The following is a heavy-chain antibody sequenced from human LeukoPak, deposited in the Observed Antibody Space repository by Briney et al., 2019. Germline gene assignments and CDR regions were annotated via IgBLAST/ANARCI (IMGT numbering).Heavy chain of an antibody. D-gene: IGHD6-19*01. CDR1: GFTFSSYS. Sequence: PGGSLRLSCAASGFTFSSYSMNWVRQAPGKGLQWVSSISSSSEYIYYADSVKGRFTISRDNAKNSLYLRMNSLRAEDTAVYYCTMRIAVAGSLDYWGQGTLVTVSS. V-gene: IGHV3-21*01. J-gene: IGHJ4*02. CDR3: TMRIAVAGSLDY. CDR2: ISSSSEYI.